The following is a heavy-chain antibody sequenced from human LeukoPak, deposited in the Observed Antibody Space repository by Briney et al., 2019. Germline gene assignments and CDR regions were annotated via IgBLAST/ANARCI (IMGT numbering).Heavy chain of an antibody. CDR3: ASHGGL. CDR1: GFTFSSYA. D-gene: IGHD5-12*01. Sequence: GGSLRLSCAASGFTFSSYAMSWVRQAPGKGLEWVAVIWYDGSNKNYADSVKGRFTISRDNSKNMLYLQMNSLRVEDTALYYCASHGGLWGQGTLVTVSS. J-gene: IGHJ4*02. CDR2: IWYDGSNK. V-gene: IGHV3-33*08.